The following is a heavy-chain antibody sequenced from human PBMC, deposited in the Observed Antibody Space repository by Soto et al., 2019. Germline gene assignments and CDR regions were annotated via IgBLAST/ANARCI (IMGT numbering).Heavy chain of an antibody. Sequence: QVQLVQSGAEVKKPGASVKVSCKASGYTFTSYGISWVRQAPGQGLEWMGWISAYNGNTNYAQKLQGRVTMTTDTPTSTAYMELRSLRSDDTAVYYCARVGDIVVVPAARGNGMDVWGQGTTVTVSS. V-gene: IGHV1-18*04. CDR3: ARVGDIVVVPAARGNGMDV. CDR2: ISAYNGNT. J-gene: IGHJ6*02. D-gene: IGHD2-2*01. CDR1: GYTFTSYG.